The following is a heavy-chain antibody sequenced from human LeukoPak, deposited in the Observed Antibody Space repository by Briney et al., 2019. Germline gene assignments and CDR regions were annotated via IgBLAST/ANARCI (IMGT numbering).Heavy chain of an antibody. CDR1: GFTFSSYW. V-gene: IGHV3-7*01. Sequence: PGGSLGLSCAASGFTFSSYWMSWVRQAPGKGLEWVANIKQDESEKYYVDSVKGRFTISRDNAKNSLYLQMNSLRAEDTAVYYCARERHYDFWSGYIIDYWGQGTLVTVSS. CDR2: IKQDESEK. CDR3: ARERHYDFWSGYIIDY. D-gene: IGHD3-3*01. J-gene: IGHJ4*02.